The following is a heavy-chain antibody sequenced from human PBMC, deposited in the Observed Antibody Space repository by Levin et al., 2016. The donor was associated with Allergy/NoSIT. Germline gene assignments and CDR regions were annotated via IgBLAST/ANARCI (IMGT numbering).Heavy chain of an antibody. Sequence: VRQAPGKGLEWVAAIKFDGSQKYYVDSGKGRFTISRDSGKNSMYLQMNSLRAEDTAVYYCARTNAFDVWGQGTMVTVSS. CDR2: IKFDGSQK. V-gene: IGHV3-7*04. CDR3: ARTNAFDV. J-gene: IGHJ3*01.